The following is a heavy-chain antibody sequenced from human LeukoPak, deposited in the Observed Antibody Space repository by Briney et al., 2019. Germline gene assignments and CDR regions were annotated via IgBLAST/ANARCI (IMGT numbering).Heavy chain of an antibody. Sequence: SVKVSCKASGYTFTSYGISWVRQAPGQGLEWMGGIIPIFGTANYAQKFQGRVTITADESTSTAYMELSSLRSEDTAVYYCARTVLGYCSGGSCYLNGMDVWGQGTTVTVSS. CDR1: GYTFTSYG. D-gene: IGHD2-15*01. CDR3: ARTVLGYCSGGSCYLNGMDV. V-gene: IGHV1-69*13. J-gene: IGHJ6*02. CDR2: IIPIFGTA.